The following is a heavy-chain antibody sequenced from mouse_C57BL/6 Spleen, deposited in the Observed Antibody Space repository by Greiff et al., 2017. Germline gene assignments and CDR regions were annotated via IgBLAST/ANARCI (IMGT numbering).Heavy chain of an antibody. CDR2: ISSGGDYI. V-gene: IGHV5-9-1*02. Sequence: EVKLVESGEGLVKPGGSLKLSCAASGFTFSSYAMSWVRQTPEKRLEWVAYISSGGDYIYYADTVKGRFTISRDNARNTLYLQMSSLKSEDTAMYYCTRENYYGSEGNWYFDVWGTGTTVTVSS. J-gene: IGHJ1*03. CDR3: TRENYYGSEGNWYFDV. CDR1: GFTFSSYA. D-gene: IGHD1-1*01.